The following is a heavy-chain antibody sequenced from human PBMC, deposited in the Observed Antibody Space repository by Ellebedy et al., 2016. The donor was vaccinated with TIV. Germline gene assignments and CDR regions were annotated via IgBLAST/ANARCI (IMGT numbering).Heavy chain of an antibody. CDR2: IIPILGIA. D-gene: IGHD6-13*01. V-gene: IGHV1-69*04. CDR1: GGTFSSYA. Sequence: SVKVSCXASGGTFSSYAISWVRQAPGQGLEWMGRIIPILGIANYAQKFQGRVTITADKSTSTAYMELSSLRSEDTAVYYCARVFSGIAAADYTFDYWGQGTLVTVSS. J-gene: IGHJ4*02. CDR3: ARVFSGIAAADYTFDY.